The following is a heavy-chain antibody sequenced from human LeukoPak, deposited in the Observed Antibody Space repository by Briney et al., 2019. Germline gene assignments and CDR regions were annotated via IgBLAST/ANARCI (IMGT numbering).Heavy chain of an antibody. CDR3: ARGSVTSVDY. CDR1: GFTVSSNY. D-gene: IGHD4-17*01. CDR2: VSYDGNNK. V-gene: IGHV3-30-3*01. J-gene: IGHJ4*02. Sequence: GGSLRLSCAASGFTVSSNYMSWVRQAPGKGLEWVAVVSYDGNNKYYADSVTGRFTISRDNSRNTLYLQMNSLRANDTAVYYCARGSVTSVDYWGQGTLVTVSS.